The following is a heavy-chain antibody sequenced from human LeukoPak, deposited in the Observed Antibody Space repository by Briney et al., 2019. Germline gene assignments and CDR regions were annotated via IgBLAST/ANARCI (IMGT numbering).Heavy chain of an antibody. CDR1: GGSISSYY. V-gene: IGHV4-59*01. D-gene: IGHD3-9*01. CDR3: ARVNYDILTGYYRFDY. Sequence: SETLSLTCTVSGGSISSYYWSWIWQPPGKGLEWIGYIYYSGSTNYNPSLKSRVTISVDTSKNQFSLKLSSVTAADTAVYYCARVNYDILTGYYRFDYWGQGTLVTVSS. CDR2: IYYSGST. J-gene: IGHJ4*02.